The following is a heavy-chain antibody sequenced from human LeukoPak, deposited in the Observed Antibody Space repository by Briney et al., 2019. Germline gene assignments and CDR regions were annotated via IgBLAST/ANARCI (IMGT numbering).Heavy chain of an antibody. D-gene: IGHD4-23*01. CDR1: RFMFSTYW. Sequence: GGSLRLSCAASRFMFSTYWMSWVRQAPGRGLEWVASIKRDGIESYYVDSVKGRFTVSRDDARDSLFLHMNSLRAEDTAVYYCARTPIYGGRYFDYWGQGTLVTVSS. J-gene: IGHJ4*02. CDR2: IKRDGIES. CDR3: ARTPIYGGRYFDY. V-gene: IGHV3-7*01.